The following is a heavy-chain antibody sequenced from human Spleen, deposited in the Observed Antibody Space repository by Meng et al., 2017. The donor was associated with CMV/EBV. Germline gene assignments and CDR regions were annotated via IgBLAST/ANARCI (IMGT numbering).Heavy chain of an antibody. CDR3: AKYYMFDP. J-gene: IGHJ5*02. CDR2: VSAGGDST. CDR1: GFTFKNFA. V-gene: IGHV3-23*01. Sequence: GGSLRLSYAASGFTFKNFAMSWVRQAPGKGLEWVSGVSAGGDSTYYADSVKGRFIISRDNSKNTVYLQMNSLRAEDTALYYCAKYYMFDPWGRGTLVTVSS. D-gene: IGHD3-10*01.